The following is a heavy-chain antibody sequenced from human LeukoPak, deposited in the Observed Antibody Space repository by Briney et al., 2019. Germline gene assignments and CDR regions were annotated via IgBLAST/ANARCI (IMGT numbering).Heavy chain of an antibody. V-gene: IGHV4-38-2*02. J-gene: IGHJ4*02. Sequence: SETLSLTCTVSGYSISSGYYWGWIRQPPGKGLEWIGSIYHSGSTYYNPSLKSRVTISVDTSKNQFSLKVSSVTAADTAVYYCARPGYSYGYRFDYWGQGTLVTVSS. CDR2: IYHSGST. D-gene: IGHD5-18*01. CDR3: ARPGYSYGYRFDY. CDR1: GYSISSGYY.